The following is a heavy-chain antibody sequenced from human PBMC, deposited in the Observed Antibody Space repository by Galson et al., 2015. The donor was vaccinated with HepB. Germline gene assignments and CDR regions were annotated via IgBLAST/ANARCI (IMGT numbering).Heavy chain of an antibody. CDR3: ARPRPGPIIRGVIINWYFDL. D-gene: IGHD3-10*01. CDR2: IDPSDSYI. V-gene: IGHV5-10-1*01. CDR1: GYNFTTYW. Sequence: QSGAEVKKPGESLRISGEGSGYNFTTYWISWVRQMPGKGLEWMGRIDPSDSYINYSPSFQGHVTISADKSVSTVYLQWSSLKASDTAMYYCARPRPGPIIRGVIINWYFDLWGRGTLVTVSS. J-gene: IGHJ2*01.